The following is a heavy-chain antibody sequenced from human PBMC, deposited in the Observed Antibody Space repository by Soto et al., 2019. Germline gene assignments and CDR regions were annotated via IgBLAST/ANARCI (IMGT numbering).Heavy chain of an antibody. CDR2: ISGSGGST. D-gene: IGHD3-22*01. CDR1: GLTFSSYA. V-gene: IGHV3-23*01. CDR3: AKGGIVVVPPNWFDP. Sequence: LSLSCAASGLTFSSYAISWVRQAPGKGLEWVSAISGSGGSTYYADSVKGRFTISRDNSKNTLYLQMNSLRAEDTAVYYCAKGGIVVVPPNWFDPWGQGTLVTVSS. J-gene: IGHJ5*02.